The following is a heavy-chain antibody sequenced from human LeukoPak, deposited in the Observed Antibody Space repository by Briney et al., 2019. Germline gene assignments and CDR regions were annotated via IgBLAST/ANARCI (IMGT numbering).Heavy chain of an antibody. J-gene: IGHJ4*02. CDR1: GFTFSSYG. V-gene: IGHV3-30*02. CDR3: AKRCSGGSCYSQIDS. Sequence: GGSLRLSCAASGFTFSSYGMHWVRQAPGKGLEWVAFIRYDGSNKYYADSVKGRFTISRDNSMNTLYLQMNGLRAEDAAVYYCAKRCSGGSCYSQIDSWGQGTLVTVSS. D-gene: IGHD2-15*01. CDR2: IRYDGSNK.